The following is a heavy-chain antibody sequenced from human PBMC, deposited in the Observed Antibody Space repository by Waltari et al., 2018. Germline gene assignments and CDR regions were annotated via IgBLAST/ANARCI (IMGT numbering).Heavy chain of an antibody. CDR1: GGSISSSSYY. Sequence: QLQLQESGPGLVKPSETLSLTCTVSGGSISSSSYYWGWIRQPPGKGLEWIGSIYYSGSTYYNPSLKSRVTISVDTSKNQFSLKLSSVTAADTAVYYCARPIAVAAFDAFDIWGQGTMVTVSS. D-gene: IGHD6-19*01. CDR2: IYYSGST. V-gene: IGHV4-39*07. J-gene: IGHJ3*02. CDR3: ARPIAVAAFDAFDI.